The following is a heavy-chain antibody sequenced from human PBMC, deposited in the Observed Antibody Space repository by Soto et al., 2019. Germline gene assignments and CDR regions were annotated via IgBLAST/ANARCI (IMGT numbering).Heavy chain of an antibody. Sequence: SETLSLTCTVSGGSISSNIYYWGWIRQPPGKGLEWIGNIHYSGSTHYDSSLKSRVTISVDTSKNQFSLKLSSVTAADTAVYYCARLSSRMINAFDIWGQGTMVTVSS. V-gene: IGHV4-39*01. J-gene: IGHJ3*02. CDR3: ARLSSRMINAFDI. CDR1: GGSISSNIYY. CDR2: IHYSGST. D-gene: IGHD3-16*01.